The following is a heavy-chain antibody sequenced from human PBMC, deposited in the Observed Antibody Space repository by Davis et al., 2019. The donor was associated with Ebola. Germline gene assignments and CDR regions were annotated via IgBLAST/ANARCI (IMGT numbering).Heavy chain of an antibody. D-gene: IGHD1-1*01. Sequence: AGSLTLSCAASGFTFSSYWMSWVRQAPGKGLEWVANIKQDGSEKYYVDSVKGRFTISRDNAKNTLTLQMNSVRVEDTAVYYCARDLLERRFGMDVWGKGTTIIVSS. CDR2: IKQDGSEK. CDR3: ARDLLERRFGMDV. CDR1: GFTFSSYW. J-gene: IGHJ6*04. V-gene: IGHV3-7*01.